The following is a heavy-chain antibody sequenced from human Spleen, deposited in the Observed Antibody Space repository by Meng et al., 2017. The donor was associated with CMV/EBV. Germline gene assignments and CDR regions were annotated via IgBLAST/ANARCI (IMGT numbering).Heavy chain of an antibody. CDR1: GYTFTIYD. V-gene: IGHV1-8*01. CDR3: ARVRLPVWSSTSCYTVYYYYGMDV. D-gene: IGHD2-2*02. CDR2: MDPNSGKT. Sequence: ASVKVSCKASGYTFTIYDIHWVRQATGQGLEWVGWMDPNSGKTGYAQKFQGRVTMTRNTSISTAYMELRSLRSDDTAVYYCARVRLPVWSSTSCYTVYYYYGMDVWGQGTTVTVSS. J-gene: IGHJ6*02.